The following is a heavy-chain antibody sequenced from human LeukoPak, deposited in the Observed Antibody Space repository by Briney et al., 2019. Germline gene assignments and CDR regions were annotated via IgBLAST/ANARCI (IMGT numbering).Heavy chain of an antibody. CDR3: TLSYYDSSGYYTDDY. CDR1: GYTFTSYG. J-gene: IGHJ4*02. CDR2: ISAYNGNT. D-gene: IGHD3-22*01. V-gene: IGHV1-18*01. Sequence: GASVKVSCKASGYTFTSYGISWVRQAPGQGLEWMGWISAYNGNTNYAQKLQGRVTMTTDTSTSTAYMELRSLRSDDTAVYYCTLSYYDSSGYYTDDYWGQGTLVTVSS.